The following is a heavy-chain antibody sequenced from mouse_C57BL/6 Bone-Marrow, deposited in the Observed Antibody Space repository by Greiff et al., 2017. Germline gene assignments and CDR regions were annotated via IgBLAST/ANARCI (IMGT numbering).Heavy chain of an antibody. CDR2: IYPRSGNT. Sequence: VQLQQSGAELARPGASVKLSCKASGYTFTSYGISWVKQRTGHVLEWIGEIYPRSGNTYYNEKFKGKATLHADKSSSTAYMELRSLTSENSAVXFCAGLRALAYWGQGTLVTVSA. CDR3: AGLRALAY. V-gene: IGHV1-81*01. J-gene: IGHJ3*01. CDR1: GYTFTSYG. D-gene: IGHD1-1*01.